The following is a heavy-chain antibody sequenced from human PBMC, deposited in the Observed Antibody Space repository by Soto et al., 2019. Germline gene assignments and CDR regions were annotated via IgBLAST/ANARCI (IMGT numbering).Heavy chain of an antibody. CDR2: IYYNGNT. J-gene: IGHJ6*02. D-gene: IGHD4-17*01. CDR3: AIATTVTSSFFYYGLDV. CDR1: GVSITNDDYY. V-gene: IGHV4-30-4*08. Sequence: QVQLQESGPGLVKPSQTLSLTCSVSGVSITNDDYYWTWIRQPPGKGLEWIGHIYYNGNTYYNPSLKSRLTLSLDTSQNQFSLHLTSVIAADSASYFCAIATTVTSSFFYYGLDVWGQGTTVNVSS.